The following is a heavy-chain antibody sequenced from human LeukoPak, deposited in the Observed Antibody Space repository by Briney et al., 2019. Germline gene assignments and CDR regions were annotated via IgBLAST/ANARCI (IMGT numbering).Heavy chain of an antibody. CDR1: GFTFSGYG. CDR2: IRYDGSNK. V-gene: IGHV3-30*02. CDR3: AKGQNPYRSRSSFDY. Sequence: GGSLRLSCAASGFTFSGYGMHWVRQAPGKGLEWVAFIRYDGSNKYYEDSVKGRFTISRDNSKNTLYLQMNSLRAEDTAVYYCAKGQNPYRSRSSFDYWGQGTLVTVSS. J-gene: IGHJ4*02. D-gene: IGHD6-13*01.